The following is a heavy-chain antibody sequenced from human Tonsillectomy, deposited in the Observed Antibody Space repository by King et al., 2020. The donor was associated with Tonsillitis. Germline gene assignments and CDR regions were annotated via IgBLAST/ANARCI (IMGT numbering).Heavy chain of an antibody. J-gene: IGHJ4*02. CDR3: ARATESYNWVGAAD. V-gene: IGHV3-30*01. Sequence: VQLVESGGGVVQPGRSLRLSCAASGFTFSNYAFYWVRQAPGKGLEWVAVISYDGRNKNYADSVKGRFTISRDNSENTLYLQMNSLRAEDTAVYYCARATESYNWVGAADWGQGTLVTVSS. CDR1: GFTFSNYA. CDR2: ISYDGRNK. D-gene: IGHD2-15*01.